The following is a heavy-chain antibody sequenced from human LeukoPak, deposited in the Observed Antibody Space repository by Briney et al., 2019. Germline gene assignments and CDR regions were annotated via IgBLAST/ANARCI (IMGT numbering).Heavy chain of an antibody. J-gene: IGHJ6*03. D-gene: IGHD2/OR15-2a*01. CDR2: IHFTGNT. CDR1: GGSISSYS. CDR3: ARGVRIENAAIYYMDV. V-gene: IGHV4-59*01. Sequence: PSETLSLNCSVSGGSISSYSWSWIRQSPGKGLEWIRYIHFTGNTKYNPSLRSRVIISLHTPNNQFSLRLSSVTAADTAVYYCARGVRIENAAIYYMDVSGEGAKVTVSS.